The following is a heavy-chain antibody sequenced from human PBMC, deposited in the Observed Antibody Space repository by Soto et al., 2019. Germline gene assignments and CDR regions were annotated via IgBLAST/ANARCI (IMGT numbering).Heavy chain of an antibody. CDR1: GGTFSSYT. Sequence: QVQLVQSGAEVKKPGSSVKVSFKASGGTFSSYTISWVRQAPGQGLEWMGRIIPILGIANYAQKFQGRVTITADKSTSTAYMELSSLRSEDTAVYYCARDWFGELFSPRFDYWGQGTLVTVSS. CDR2: IIPILGIA. J-gene: IGHJ4*02. CDR3: ARDWFGELFSPRFDY. D-gene: IGHD3-10*01. V-gene: IGHV1-69*08.